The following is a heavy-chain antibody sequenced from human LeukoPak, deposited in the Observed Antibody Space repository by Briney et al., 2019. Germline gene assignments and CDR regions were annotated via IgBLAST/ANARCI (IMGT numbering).Heavy chain of an antibody. Sequence: NTSQTLSLTCAVSGGSISSGGYSWSWIRQPPGKGLEWIGYIHHSGSTYYNPSLKSRVTISVDRSKYQFSLKLSSVTAADTAVYYCAIGYCSGGSCFDYWGQGTLVTVSS. D-gene: IGHD2-15*01. CDR2: IHHSGST. J-gene: IGHJ4*02. CDR3: AIGYCSGGSCFDY. CDR1: GGSISSGGYS. V-gene: IGHV4-30-2*01.